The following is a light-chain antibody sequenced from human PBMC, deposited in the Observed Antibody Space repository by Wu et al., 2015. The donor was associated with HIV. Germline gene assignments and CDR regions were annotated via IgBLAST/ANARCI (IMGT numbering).Light chain of an antibody. CDR3: QKYNSAPWT. J-gene: IGKJ1*01. V-gene: IGKV1-27*01. CDR2: GAS. Sequence: DIQMTQSPSSLSASVGDRVTITCRASQGISNYLAWYQQKTGKVPRLLIYGASTLQSGVPSRFSGSGSGTDFTLTISSLQPEDVATYYCQKYNSAPWTFGQGTKVEMK. CDR1: QGISNY.